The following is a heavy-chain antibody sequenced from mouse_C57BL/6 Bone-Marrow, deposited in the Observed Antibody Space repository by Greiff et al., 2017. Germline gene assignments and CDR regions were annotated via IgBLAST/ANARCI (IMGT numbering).Heavy chain of an antibody. V-gene: IGHV5-9*01. CDR3: AREDGYYVWFAD. D-gene: IGHD2-3*01. J-gene: IGHJ3*01. CDR2: ISGGGGNT. Sequence: EVKVVESGGGLVKPGGSLKLSCAASGFTFSSYTMSWVRQTPEKRLEWVATISGGGGNTYYPDSVKGRFTISRDNAKNTLYLQMSSLRSEDTALYYCAREDGYYVWFADWGQGTLVTVSA. CDR1: GFTFSSYT.